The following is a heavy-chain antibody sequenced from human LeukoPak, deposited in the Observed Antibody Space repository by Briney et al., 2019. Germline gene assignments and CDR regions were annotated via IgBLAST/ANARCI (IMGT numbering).Heavy chain of an antibody. CDR1: GFTFSSYD. J-gene: IGHJ4*02. Sequence: GRSLRLSCAASGFTFSSYDMHWVRQATGKGLEWVSAIGTAGNPYYPGSVKGRFTTSRENAKNSLYPQMNSLRAGDTAVYYCARSLEGNGWIDYWGQGSLVTVSS. CDR3: ARSLEGNGWIDY. CDR2: IGTAGNP. V-gene: IGHV3-13*05. D-gene: IGHD6-19*01.